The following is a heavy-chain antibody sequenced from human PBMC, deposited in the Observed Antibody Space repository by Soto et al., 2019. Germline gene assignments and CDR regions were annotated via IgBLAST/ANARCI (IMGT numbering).Heavy chain of an antibody. CDR2: LVGRGADK. D-gene: IGHD2-8*01. Sequence: EVQLLESGGGLVQPGWSLRLSCAASGFSFSAYAMNWVRQAPGKGLQWVAGLVGRGADKNYADSVRGRFTVSRDNSKNTLYLEMNRLRADNTAVYYCANDLIAKNGVWEAFDMWGRGTKVTVA. CDR1: GFSFSAYA. CDR3: ANDLIAKNGVWEAFDM. J-gene: IGHJ3*02. V-gene: IGHV3-23*01.